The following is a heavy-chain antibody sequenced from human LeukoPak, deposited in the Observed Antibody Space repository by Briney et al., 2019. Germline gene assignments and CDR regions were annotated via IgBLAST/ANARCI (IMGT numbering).Heavy chain of an antibody. D-gene: IGHD6-19*01. CDR2: IYYSGST. Sequence: SQTLSLTCTVSGGSISSGSYYWSWIRQPAGKGLEWIGYIYYSGSTNYNPSLKRRVTISVDTSKNQFSLKLSSVTAADTAVYYCARARSSGWYYGFDPWGQGTLVTVSS. CDR3: ARARSSGWYYGFDP. J-gene: IGHJ5*02. V-gene: IGHV4-61*10. CDR1: GGSISSGSYY.